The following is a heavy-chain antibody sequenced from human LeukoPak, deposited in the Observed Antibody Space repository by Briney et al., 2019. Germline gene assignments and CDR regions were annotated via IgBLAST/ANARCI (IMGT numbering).Heavy chain of an antibody. Sequence: GGSLRLSCAASGFTFSSTWMHWVRQPPGKVLVWVARITSDGSSTTYAESVKGRFTISRDNAKNTLYLQMNSLRAEDTAVYYCARDWYHAIDYWAREPWSPSPQ. CDR2: ITSDGSST. J-gene: IGHJ4*02. D-gene: IGHD2-2*01. CDR3: ARDWYHAIDY. CDR1: GFTFSSTW. V-gene: IGHV3-74*03.